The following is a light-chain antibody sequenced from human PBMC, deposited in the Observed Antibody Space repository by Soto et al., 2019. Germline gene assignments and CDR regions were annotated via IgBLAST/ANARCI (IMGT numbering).Light chain of an antibody. CDR3: QQTYSTPLT. V-gene: IGKV1-39*01. Sequence: DIQMTQSPSSLSASVGDRVTITCRASQSISNYLNWYQQKPGKAPKYLIYAASSLQSGVPSRFSGRGSGTDFTLTISSPQPEDFATYYCQQTYSTPLTFGGGTKVDIK. CDR1: QSISNY. J-gene: IGKJ4*01. CDR2: AAS.